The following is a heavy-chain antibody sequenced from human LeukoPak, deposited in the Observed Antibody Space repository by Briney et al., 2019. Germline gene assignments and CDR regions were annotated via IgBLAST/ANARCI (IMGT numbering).Heavy chain of an antibody. V-gene: IGHV1-69*06. CDR1: GGTFSSYA. CDR3: ARGVDTAMVNLYFDY. Sequence: SVKVSCKASGGTFSSYAISWVRQAPGQGLEWMGGIIPIFGTANYAQKFQGRVTITADKSTSTAYMELSSLRSEDTAMYYCARGVDTAMVNLYFDYWGQGTLVTVSS. CDR2: IIPIFGTA. D-gene: IGHD5-18*01. J-gene: IGHJ4*02.